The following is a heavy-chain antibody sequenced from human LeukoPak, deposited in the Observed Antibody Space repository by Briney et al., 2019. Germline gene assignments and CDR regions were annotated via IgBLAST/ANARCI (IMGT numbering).Heavy chain of an antibody. D-gene: IGHD3-3*01. V-gene: IGHV3-23*01. J-gene: IGHJ4*02. CDR2: ISGSGGST. CDR3: AKDTVLRFLEWSNYYFDY. CDR1: GLTFSSDW. Sequence: GGSLRLSCAASGLTFSSDWMHWVRQVPGKGLEWVSAISGSGGSTYYADSVKGRFTISRDNSKNTLYLQMNGLRAEDTAVYYCAKDTVLRFLEWSNYYFDYWGQGTLVTVSS.